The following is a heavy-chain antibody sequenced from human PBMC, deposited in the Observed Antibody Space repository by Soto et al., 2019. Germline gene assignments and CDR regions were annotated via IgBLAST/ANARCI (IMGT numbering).Heavy chain of an antibody. D-gene: IGHD3-10*01. V-gene: IGHV3-30*18. CDR3: AKCISHGNYYGSVPFDP. Sequence: LSLSCAASGFSSRSSGMQWVRQAPGKGLGWVAVISYDGRNKYYADSVKGRFTISRDDSKNTLYLQMNSLTAEDTALYHCAKCISHGNYYGSVPFDPWGQGTPVTVYS. CDR1: GFSSRSSG. CDR2: ISYDGRNK. J-gene: IGHJ5*02.